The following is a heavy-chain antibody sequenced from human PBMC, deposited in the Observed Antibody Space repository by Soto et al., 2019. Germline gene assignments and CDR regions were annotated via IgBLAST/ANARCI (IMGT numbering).Heavy chain of an antibody. CDR1: GFTFSSYS. CDR3: ARDLFRFGVVISYYGMDV. D-gene: IGHD3-3*01. Sequence: EVQLVESGGGLVKPGGSLRLSCAASGFTFSSYSMNWVHQAPGKGLEWVSSISSSSSYIYYADSVKGRFTISRDNAKNSLYLQMNSLRAEDTAVYYCARDLFRFGVVISYYGMDVWGQGTTVTVSS. J-gene: IGHJ6*02. V-gene: IGHV3-21*01. CDR2: ISSSSSYI.